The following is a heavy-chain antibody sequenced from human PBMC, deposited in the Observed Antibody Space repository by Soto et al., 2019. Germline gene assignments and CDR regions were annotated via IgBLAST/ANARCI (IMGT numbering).Heavy chain of an antibody. CDR3: AKDRSGVAGSSSAFDY. V-gene: IGHV3-23*01. D-gene: IGHD6-6*01. Sequence: GGSLRLSCAASGFTFSSYAMSWVRQAPGKGLEWVSAISGSGGSTYYADSVKGRFTISRDNSKNTLYLQMNSLRAEDTAVYYCAKDRSGVAGSSSAFDYWGQGTLVTVSS. J-gene: IGHJ4*02. CDR2: ISGSGGST. CDR1: GFTFSSYA.